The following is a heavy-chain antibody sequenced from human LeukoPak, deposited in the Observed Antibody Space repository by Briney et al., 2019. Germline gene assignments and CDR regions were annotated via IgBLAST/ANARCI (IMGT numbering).Heavy chain of an antibody. D-gene: IGHD2-21*02. CDR2: INPSGGST. CDR3: ARVNCGGDCYSDRGAFDI. Sequence: GASVKVSCKASGYTFTSYYMHWVRQAPGQGLEWMGIINPSGGSTSYAQKFQGRVTMTRDMSTSTAYMELSSVRSKDTAVYYCARVNCGGDCYSDRGAFDIWGQGTMVTVSS. V-gene: IGHV1-46*01. J-gene: IGHJ3*02. CDR1: GYTFTSYY.